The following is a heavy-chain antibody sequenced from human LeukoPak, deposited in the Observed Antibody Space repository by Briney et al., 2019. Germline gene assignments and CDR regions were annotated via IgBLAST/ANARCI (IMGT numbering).Heavy chain of an antibody. Sequence: GRSLRLSCAASGFTFSSYAMHWVRQAPGKGLEWVAVISYDGSNKYYADSVKGRFTISRDNAQKSLYLQMNSLTADDTAVYYCARGGGFGDTDYWYFDLWGRGTLVTVSS. D-gene: IGHD3-3*01. CDR1: GFTFSSYA. V-gene: IGHV3-30-3*01. CDR2: ISYDGSNK. J-gene: IGHJ2*01. CDR3: ARGGGFGDTDYWYFDL.